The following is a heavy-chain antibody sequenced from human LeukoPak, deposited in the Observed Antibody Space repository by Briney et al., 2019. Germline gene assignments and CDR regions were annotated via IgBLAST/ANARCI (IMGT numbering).Heavy chain of an antibody. J-gene: IGHJ5*02. CDR1: GGTFSSYA. CDR2: IIPIFGTA. Sequence: SVKVSCKASGGTFSSYAISWVRQAPGQGLEWMGGIIPIFGTANYAQKFQGRVAITADESTSTAYMELRSLRSDDTAVYYCARVPGVITMVRGVLSQLNWFDPWGQGTLVTVSS. D-gene: IGHD3-10*01. V-gene: IGHV1-69*13. CDR3: ARVPGVITMVRGVLSQLNWFDP.